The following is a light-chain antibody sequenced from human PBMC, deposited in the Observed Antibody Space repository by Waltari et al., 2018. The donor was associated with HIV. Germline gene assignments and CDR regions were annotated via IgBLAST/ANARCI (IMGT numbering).Light chain of an antibody. CDR2: DNK. V-gene: IGLV1-51*01. CDR3: GTWDTSLSAGV. J-gene: IGLJ2*01. Sequence: QSVLTQPPAVSAAPGQTVTISCSGSSSNIANNYVSWYQQLPGTAPKPLIYDNKRRPSGMPDLFSGSKSGTSATLAIAGLQTGDEADYYCGTWDTSLSAGVFGGGTKVTVL. CDR1: SSNIANNY.